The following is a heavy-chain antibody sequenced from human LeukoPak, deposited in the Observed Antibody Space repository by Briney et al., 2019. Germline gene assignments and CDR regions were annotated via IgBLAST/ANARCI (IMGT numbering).Heavy chain of an antibody. J-gene: IGHJ4*02. CDR2: IGGSGYNT. Sequence: GGSLRLSCAASGFTFSNYVMSWVRQAPGKGLEWVSAIGGSGYNTNYADSVKGRSTISRDNSRNTLYLQMNYLRAEDTAVYYCAKDHSLTLTTVSHYFDYWGQGTLVTVSS. CDR1: GFTFSNYV. D-gene: IGHD4-17*01. CDR3: AKDHSLTLTTVSHYFDY. V-gene: IGHV3-23*01.